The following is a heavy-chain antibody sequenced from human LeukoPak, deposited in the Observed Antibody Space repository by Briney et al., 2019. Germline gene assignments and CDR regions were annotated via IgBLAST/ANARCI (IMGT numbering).Heavy chain of an antibody. D-gene: IGHD3-9*01. J-gene: IGHJ4*02. CDR1: GGSFSGYY. Sequence: SETLSLTCAVYGGSFSGYYWSWIRQPPGKGLEWIGYIYYSGSTNYNPSLKSRVTISVDTSKNQFSLKLSSVTAADTAVYYCARDFEYFDYWGQGTLVTVSS. CDR2: IYYSGST. CDR3: ARDFEYFDY. V-gene: IGHV4-59*12.